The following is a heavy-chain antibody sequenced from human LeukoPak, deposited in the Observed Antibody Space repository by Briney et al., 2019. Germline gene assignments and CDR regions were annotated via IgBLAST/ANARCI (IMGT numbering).Heavy chain of an antibody. CDR2: ISGRGGST. CDR1: GFTFSSYA. D-gene: IGHD3-16*01. V-gene: IGHV3-23*01. J-gene: IGHJ1*01. Sequence: GGSLRLSCAASGFTFSSYAMSWVRQAPGKGLEWVSAISGRGGSTYYADSVKGWFTISRDNSKNTLYLQMNSLRAEDTAVYYCARAYTSMTFQHWGQGTLVTVSS. CDR3: ARAYTSMTFQH.